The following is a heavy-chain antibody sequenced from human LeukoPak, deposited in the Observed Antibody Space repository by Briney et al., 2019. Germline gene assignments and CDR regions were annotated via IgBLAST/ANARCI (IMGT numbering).Heavy chain of an antibody. J-gene: IGHJ4*02. V-gene: IGHV4-31*03. CDR1: GGSISSGDYY. CDR3: ARRGATIAFDY. CDR2: LYYSGTT. Sequence: PSQTLSLTCTVSGGSISSGDYYWSWIRQHPGKGLEWIGYLYYSGTTYYNPSLKSRVTISIAKSENQFSLKRTSVTAADTAVYYCARRGATIAFDYWGQGTLVTVSS. D-gene: IGHD5-12*01.